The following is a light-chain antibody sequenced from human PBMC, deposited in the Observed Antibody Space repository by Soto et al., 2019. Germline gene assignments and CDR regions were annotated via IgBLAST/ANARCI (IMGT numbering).Light chain of an antibody. CDR3: CLYAGINDYV. J-gene: IGLJ1*01. CDR1: SSDVGGYNY. Sequence: QSVLTQPPSASGSPGQSATISCTGSSSDVGGYNYVSWYQQYPGKAPKLMIYEVSKRPSGVPDRFSGSKSGNTASLTVSGLQAEDEADYYCCLYAGINDYVFGIATKVTVL. CDR2: EVS. V-gene: IGLV2-8*01.